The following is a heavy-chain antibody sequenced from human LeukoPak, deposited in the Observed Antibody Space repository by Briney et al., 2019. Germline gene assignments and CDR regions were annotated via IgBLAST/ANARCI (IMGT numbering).Heavy chain of an antibody. V-gene: IGHV4/OR15-8*02. CDR2: ISLAGQT. D-gene: IGHD1-26*01. CDR3: SRESGPFCPFGY. J-gene: IGHJ4*02. Sequence: PSETLSLTCGVCGGCISGTNWWSWVRQPPGQGLEWIGEISLAGQTNYNPSLNGRVTMSLDKSSNQLSLHLTSVTAADTATYFCSRESGPFCPFGYWGQGTLVIVSS. CDR1: GGCISGTNW.